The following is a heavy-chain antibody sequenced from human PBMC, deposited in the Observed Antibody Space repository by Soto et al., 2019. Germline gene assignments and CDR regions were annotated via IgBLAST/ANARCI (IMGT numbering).Heavy chain of an antibody. J-gene: IGHJ6*02. D-gene: IGHD1-7*01. CDR3: VREGLTGTIGLYYYYGMDV. V-gene: IGHV4-30-4*01. CDR1: GGSISSGDYY. CDR2: IYYSGST. Sequence: SETLSLTCTVSGGSISSGDYYWSWIRQPPGKGLEWIGYIYYSGSTYYNPSLKSRVTISVDTSKNQFSLKLSSVTAADTAVYYCVREGLTGTIGLYYYYGMDVWGQGTTVTVPS.